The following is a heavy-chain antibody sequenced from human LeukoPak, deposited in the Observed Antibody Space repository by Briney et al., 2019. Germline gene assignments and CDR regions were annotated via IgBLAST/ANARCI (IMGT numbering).Heavy chain of an antibody. D-gene: IGHD3-22*01. J-gene: IGHJ5*02. V-gene: IGHV4-39*07. CDR2: IYYSGST. CDR3: ARAVGYYYDSSGYYYVTWFDP. CDR1: GGSISSSSYY. Sequence: PLETLSLTCTVSGGSISSSSYYWGWIRQPPGKGLEWIGSIYYSGSTYYNPSLKSRVTISVDTSKNQFSLKLSSVTAADTAVYYCARAVGYYYDSSGYYYVTWFDPWGQGTLVTVSS.